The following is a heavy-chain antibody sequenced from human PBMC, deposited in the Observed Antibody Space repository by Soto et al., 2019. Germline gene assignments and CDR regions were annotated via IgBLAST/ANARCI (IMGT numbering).Heavy chain of an antibody. J-gene: IGHJ3*02. CDR3: AKSDGAKENDAFDI. D-gene: IGHD3-16*01. CDR1: GYSFTGHY. V-gene: IGHV1-2*04. CDR2: INPNSGGT. Sequence: QVRLVQSGPEVRKPGASVKISCEASGYSFTGHYLHWVRQAPGHGLEWMGWINPNSGGTNYAQKFQDWISITRDKALSTVYMDMSSLRSEDTAMYYCAKSDGAKENDAFDIWGQGTMISVS.